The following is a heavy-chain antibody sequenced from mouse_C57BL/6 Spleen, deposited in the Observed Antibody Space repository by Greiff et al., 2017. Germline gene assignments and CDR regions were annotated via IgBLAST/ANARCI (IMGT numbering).Heavy chain of an antibody. J-gene: IGHJ4*01. D-gene: IGHD1-2*01. Sequence: QVQLQQPGAELVKPGASVKMSCKASGYTFTSYWITWVKQRPGQGLEWIGDIYPGSGSTNYNEKFKSKATLTVDTSSSTAYMQLSSLTSEDAAVYYCARWTTAYAMDYWGQGTSVTVSS. V-gene: IGHV1-55*01. CDR2: IYPGSGST. CDR3: ARWTTAYAMDY. CDR1: GYTFTSYW.